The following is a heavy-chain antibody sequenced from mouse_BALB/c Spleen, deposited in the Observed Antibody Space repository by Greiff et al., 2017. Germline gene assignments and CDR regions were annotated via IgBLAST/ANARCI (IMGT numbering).Heavy chain of an antibody. V-gene: IGHV1S22*01. CDR2: IYPGSGST. CDR1: GYTFTSYW. CDR3: TRSNYRYDEGNSWLAY. J-gene: IGHJ3*01. D-gene: IGHD2-14*01. Sequence: LQQPGSELVRPGASVKLSCKASGYTFTSYWLHWVKQRHGQGLEWIGNIYPGSGSTNYDEKFMRKGTLTVDTSCSTAYMYLSSLTSEDSAVYYCTRSNYRYDEGNSWLAYWGQGTLVTVSA.